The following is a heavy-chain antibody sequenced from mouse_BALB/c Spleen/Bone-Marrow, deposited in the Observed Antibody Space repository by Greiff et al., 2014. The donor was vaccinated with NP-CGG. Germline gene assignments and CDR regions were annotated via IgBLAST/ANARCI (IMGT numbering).Heavy chain of an antibody. CDR1: GLNIKDYY. V-gene: IGHV14-4*02. J-gene: IGHJ3*01. Sequence: EVQLQESGAELVRSGASVKLSCTASGLNIKDYYMHWVRQRPEQGVEWIGWIDPGNGDTEYAPKFQAKATVTADTSSNTAYLQLNSLTSEDTAVYYCSALENGGFAYWGQGTLVTVSA. CDR3: SALENGGFAY. CDR2: IDPGNGDT.